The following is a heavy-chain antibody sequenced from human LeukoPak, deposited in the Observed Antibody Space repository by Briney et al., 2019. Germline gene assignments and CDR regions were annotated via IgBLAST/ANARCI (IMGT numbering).Heavy chain of an antibody. CDR1: GYTFTSYG. Sequence: GASVKVSCKASGYTFTSYGISWVRQAPGQGLEWMGWISAYNGNTNYAQKLQGRVTTTTDTSTSTAYMELRSLRSDDTAVYYCARVVGATVYYYYGMGVWVQGPTVTDSS. D-gene: IGHD1-26*01. V-gene: IGHV1-18*01. CDR3: ARVVGATVYYYYGMGV. J-gene: IGHJ6*02. CDR2: ISAYNGNT.